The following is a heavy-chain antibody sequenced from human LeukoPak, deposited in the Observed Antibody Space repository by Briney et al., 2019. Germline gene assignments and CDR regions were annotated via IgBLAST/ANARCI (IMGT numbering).Heavy chain of an antibody. D-gene: IGHD6-13*01. Sequence: NPGGSLTLSCAASGFTFSDYYMSWIRQAPGKGLEWVSYISSSSSYTNYEDSVKGRFTISRDNAKNSLYLQMNSLRAEDTAVYYCASGSSSWYSVGDWGQGTLVTDPS. CDR2: ISSSSSYT. J-gene: IGHJ4*02. CDR1: GFTFSDYY. CDR3: ASGSSSWYSVGD. V-gene: IGHV3-11*03.